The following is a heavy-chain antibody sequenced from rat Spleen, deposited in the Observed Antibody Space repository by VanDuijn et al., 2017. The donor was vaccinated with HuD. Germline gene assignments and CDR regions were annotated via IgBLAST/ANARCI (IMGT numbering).Heavy chain of an antibody. Sequence: EVQLVESGGGLVQPGRSLKLSCVASGFTFNNYWMSWIRQAPGKGLEWVASITNTGGSIYYPDSVKCRFTISRDNAQNTLYLQMNSLRSEDTATYYCTSRGLNYGGYTDNWFAYWGQGTLVTVSS. V-gene: IGHV5-31*01. CDR1: GFTFNNYW. CDR3: TSRGLNYGGYTDNWFAY. CDR2: ITNTGGSI. D-gene: IGHD1-11*01. J-gene: IGHJ3*01.